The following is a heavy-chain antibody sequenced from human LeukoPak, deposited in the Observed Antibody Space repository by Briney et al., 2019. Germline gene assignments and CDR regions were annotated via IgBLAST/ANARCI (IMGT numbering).Heavy chain of an antibody. D-gene: IGHD2-8*01. J-gene: IGHJ3*02. V-gene: IGHV4-39*01. CDR2: IYHTGVT. CDR3: ARQTVSYNDAFDI. CDR1: GFSLSSHNYY. Sequence: PSETLSLTCTVSGFSLSSHNYYWGWIRQPPGKPLEWLGTIYHTGVTFRNSSLVSRLTISVDTSKNQFSLKLSSVTAADTAVYYCARQTVSYNDAFDIWGQGTMVTVSS.